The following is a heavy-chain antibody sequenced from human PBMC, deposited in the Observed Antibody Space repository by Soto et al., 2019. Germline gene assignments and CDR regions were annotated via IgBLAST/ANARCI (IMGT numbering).Heavy chain of an antibody. CDR1: GGTFSSYA. V-gene: IGHV1-69*12. Sequence: QVQLVQSGAEVKKPGSSVKVSCKASGGTFSSYAITWCRQAPGQGLEWMGGIIPIFSTANYAQKFQGRVTITADESTSTAYMELSSLRSEDTAVYYCARDRGPSSGYYPYWFDPWGQGTLVTVSS. D-gene: IGHD3-22*01. CDR3: ARDRGPSSGYYPYWFDP. CDR2: IIPIFSTA. J-gene: IGHJ5*02.